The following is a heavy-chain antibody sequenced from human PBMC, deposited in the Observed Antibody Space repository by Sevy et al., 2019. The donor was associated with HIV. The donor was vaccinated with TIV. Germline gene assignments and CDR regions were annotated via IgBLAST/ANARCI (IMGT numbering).Heavy chain of an antibody. J-gene: IGHJ3*02. V-gene: IGHV3-21*01. CDR1: GFTFSSYS. CDR3: ARDTIGTSNDAFDI. Sequence: GGSLRLSCAASGFTFSSYSMNWVRQAPGKGLEWVSSISSSSSYIYYAHSVKGRFTISRDNAKNSLYLQMNSLRAEDTAVYYCARDTIGTSNDAFDIWGQGTMVTVSS. CDR2: ISSSSSYI. D-gene: IGHD3-9*01.